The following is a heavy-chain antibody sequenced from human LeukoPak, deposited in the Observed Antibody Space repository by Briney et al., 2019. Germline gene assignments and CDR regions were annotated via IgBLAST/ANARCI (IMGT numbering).Heavy chain of an antibody. D-gene: IGHD3-22*01. J-gene: IGHJ4*02. CDR1: GGSISSYY. V-gene: IGHV4-59*01. Sequence: SETLSLTCSVSGGSISSYYWSWIRQPPGKGLVWLGYIYYSGSTNYYPSLKSRVTMSVDTSKNQFSLKLSSVTAADTAVYYCARVGHHDGSGSYSGLLDYWGQGTLVTVSS. CDR2: IYYSGST. CDR3: ARVGHHDGSGSYSGLLDY.